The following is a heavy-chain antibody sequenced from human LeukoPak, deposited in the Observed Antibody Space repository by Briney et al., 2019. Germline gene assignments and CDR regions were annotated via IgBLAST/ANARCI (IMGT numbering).Heavy chain of an antibody. Sequence: GGSLRLSCAASGFTFSSYWMSWVRQAPGKGLEWVANIKQDGSEKYYVDSVKGRFTISRDNAKNSLYLQMNSLRAADTAVYYCARGATVYYDSSGYYSHTYWGQGTLVTVSS. CDR3: ARGATVYYDSSGYYSHTY. D-gene: IGHD3-22*01. J-gene: IGHJ4*02. CDR2: IKQDGSEK. CDR1: GFTFSSYW. V-gene: IGHV3-7*01.